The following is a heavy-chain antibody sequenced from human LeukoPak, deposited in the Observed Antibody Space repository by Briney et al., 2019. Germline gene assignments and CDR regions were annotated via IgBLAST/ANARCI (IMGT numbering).Heavy chain of an antibody. J-gene: IGHJ2*01. CDR1: GGSTSSDY. D-gene: IGHD3-16*01. V-gene: IGHV4-59*08. Sequence: SETLSLTCTVSGGSTSSDYWSWIRQSPGKGLEWVGYVHNSGDTGKNPSLKSRVTILLDTSKNQCSLKLTSVSAADTAVYYCARLKLGAYFDLWGRGTLVTVSS. CDR3: ARLKLGAYFDL. CDR2: VHNSGDT.